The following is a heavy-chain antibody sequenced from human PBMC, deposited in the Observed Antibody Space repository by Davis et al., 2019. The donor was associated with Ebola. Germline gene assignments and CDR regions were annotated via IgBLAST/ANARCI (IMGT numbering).Heavy chain of an antibody. J-gene: IGHJ6*02. D-gene: IGHD1-26*01. Sequence: PGGSLRLSCAASGFSFTISDMTWVRQAPGKGLERDSVKGRFTISRDNSKNTVYLQMNSLRAEDTAVYYCAKDARGGSYPYYGMDVWGQGTTVTISS. CDR3: AKDARGGSYPYYGMDV. V-gene: IGHV3-23*01. CDR1: GFSFTISD.